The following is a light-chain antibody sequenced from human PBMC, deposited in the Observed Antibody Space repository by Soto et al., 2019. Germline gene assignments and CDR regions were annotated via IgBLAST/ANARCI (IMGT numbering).Light chain of an antibody. CDR1: SSDVGSYNL. V-gene: IGLV2-23*02. Sequence: QSALTQPASVPGSPGQSITISCTGTSSDVGSYNLVSWYQQHPGKAPKLMIYEVSKRPSGVSNRFSGSKSGNTASLTISGLHAEDEADYYCCSYAGSSTYYVFGTGTKVTVL. CDR2: EVS. CDR3: CSYAGSSTYYV. J-gene: IGLJ1*01.